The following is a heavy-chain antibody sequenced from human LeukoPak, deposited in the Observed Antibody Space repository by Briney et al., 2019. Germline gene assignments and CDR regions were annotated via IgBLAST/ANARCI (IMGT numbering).Heavy chain of an antibody. CDR1: GGSISSHF. D-gene: IGHD4-17*01. J-gene: IGHJ3*02. CDR3: ARQTMTTADAFNI. Sequence: SETLSLTCTVSGGSISSHFWSWIRQPPGKGLEWIAYIYYSGSTDYSGSTDYNPSLKSRVTISVDTSKKQFSLKLSSVTAGDTAVYYCARQTMTTADAFNIWGQGTMVTVSS. CDR2: IYYSGSTDYSGST. V-gene: IGHV4-59*08.